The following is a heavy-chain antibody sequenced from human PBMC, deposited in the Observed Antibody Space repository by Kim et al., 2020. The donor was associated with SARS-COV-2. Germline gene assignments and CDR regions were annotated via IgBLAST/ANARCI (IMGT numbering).Heavy chain of an antibody. J-gene: IGHJ5*02. V-gene: IGHV3-11*06. Sequence: RFTISRDNAKNSLYLQMNSLRAEDTAVYYCARDRCSGGSCYWLSWGWFDPWGQGTLVTVSS. D-gene: IGHD2-15*01. CDR3: ARDRCSGGSCYWLSWGWFDP.